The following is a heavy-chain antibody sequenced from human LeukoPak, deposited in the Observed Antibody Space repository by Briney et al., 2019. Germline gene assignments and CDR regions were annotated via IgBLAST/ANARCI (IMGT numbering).Heavy chain of an antibody. V-gene: IGHV3-9*01. J-gene: IGHJ4*02. Sequence: GGSLRLSCAASGFTLDDYVMHWVRQAPGKGLEWVSGISWNSVSIGYADSVKGRFTISRDNAKNTLYLQMNSLRAEDTAVYYCARGPRRYSYGRWVYWGQGTLVTVSS. D-gene: IGHD5-18*01. CDR2: ISWNSVSI. CDR3: ARGPRRYSYGRWVY. CDR1: GFTLDDYV.